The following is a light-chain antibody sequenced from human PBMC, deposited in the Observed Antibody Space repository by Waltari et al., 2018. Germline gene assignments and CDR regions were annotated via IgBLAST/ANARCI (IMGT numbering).Light chain of an antibody. CDR2: RNN. CDR1: SNNVGYQG. J-gene: IGLJ3*02. Sequence: QAGLTQPPSMSKDLRQTATLTCTGNSNNVGYQGAAWLQQHQGHPPKLLSYRNNDRPSGISEIFSASRSGNTASLTITGLQPEDEADYYCSAWDSSLSAWVFGGGTKLTVL. V-gene: IGLV10-54*01. CDR3: SAWDSSLSAWV.